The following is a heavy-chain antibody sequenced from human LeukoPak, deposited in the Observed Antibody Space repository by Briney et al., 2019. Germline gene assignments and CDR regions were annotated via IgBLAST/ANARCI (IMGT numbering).Heavy chain of an antibody. D-gene: IGHD2-21*02. V-gene: IGHV3-48*03. Sequence: GGSLRLSCAASGFTLSSYENHWVRQAPGKGLEYVSYISESGTTTFYADSVKGRFTISRDNAKNSLYLQMNSLVAEDTAVYYCARDPSFLGDLYWYFDLWGRGTLVTVSS. CDR1: GFTLSSYE. CDR3: ARDPSFLGDLYWYFDL. J-gene: IGHJ2*01. CDR2: ISESGTTT.